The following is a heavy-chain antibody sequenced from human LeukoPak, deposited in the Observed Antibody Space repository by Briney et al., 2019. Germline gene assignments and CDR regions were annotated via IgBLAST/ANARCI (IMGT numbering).Heavy chain of an antibody. D-gene: IGHD6-6*01. CDR3: ARAHLSSASTDYMTV. V-gene: IGHV3-30*03. Sequence: GGSLRLSCAASGFTFNSYGMHWVRQVPGKGLEWVAIISYDGTNKYYADSVKGRFTISRDSSKNTLYLQMNSLRPEDTAVYYCARAHLSSASTDYMTVWGKGTTVTVSS. J-gene: IGHJ6*03. CDR1: GFTFNSYG. CDR2: ISYDGTNK.